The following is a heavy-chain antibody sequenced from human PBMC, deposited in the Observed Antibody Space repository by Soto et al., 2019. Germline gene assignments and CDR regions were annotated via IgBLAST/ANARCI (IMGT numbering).Heavy chain of an antibody. CDR1: GGSISSSSYY. V-gene: IGHV4-39*01. CDR2: IYYSGST. D-gene: IGHD3-9*01. Sequence: PSETLSLTCTVSGGSISSSSYYWGWIRQPPGKGLEWIGSIYYSGSTYYNPSLKSRVTISVDTSKNQFSLKLSSVTAADTAVYYCARQGVVRYFDWLLQLDYWGQGTLVTVSS. CDR3: ARQGVVRYFDWLLQLDY. J-gene: IGHJ4*02.